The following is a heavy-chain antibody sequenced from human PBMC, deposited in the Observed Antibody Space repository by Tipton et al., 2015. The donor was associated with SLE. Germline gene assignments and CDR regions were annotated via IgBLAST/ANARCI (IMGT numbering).Heavy chain of an antibody. Sequence: TLSLTCTVSGGSISSGGHYWSWIRQPPGKGLEWIGYIYYSGSTNYNPSLKSRVTISVDTSKNQFSLKLSSVTAADTAVYYCARLGYCSSTSCRGRNFDYWGQGTLVTVSS. D-gene: IGHD2-2*03. CDR1: GGSISSGGHY. CDR3: ARLGYCSSTSCRGRNFDY. CDR2: IYYSGST. V-gene: IGHV4-61*08. J-gene: IGHJ4*02.